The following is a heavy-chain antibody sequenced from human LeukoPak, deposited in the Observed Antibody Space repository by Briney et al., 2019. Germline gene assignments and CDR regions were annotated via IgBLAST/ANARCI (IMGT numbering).Heavy chain of an antibody. J-gene: IGHJ4*02. CDR1: GGTFSSYA. Sequence: SVKVSCKASGGTFSSYAINWVRQAPGQGLEWMGRIIPIFGTANYAQKFQGRVTITTDESTSTAYMELSSLRSKDTAVYYCARDMAYCGGDCYHFDYWGQGTLVTVSS. CDR3: ARDMAYCGGDCYHFDY. D-gene: IGHD2-21*02. CDR2: IIPIFGTA. V-gene: IGHV1-69*05.